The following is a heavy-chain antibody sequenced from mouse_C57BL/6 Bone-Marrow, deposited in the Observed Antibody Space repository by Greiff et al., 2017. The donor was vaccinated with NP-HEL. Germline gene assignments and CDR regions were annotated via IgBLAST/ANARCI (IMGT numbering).Heavy chain of an antibody. CDR1: GYAFSSSW. Sequence: VQLQESGPELVKPGASVKISCKASGYAFSSSWMNWVKQRPGKGLEWIGRIYPGDGDTNYNGKFKGKATLTADKSSSTAYMQLSSLTSEDSAVYFCARLRGNYLYWYFDVWGTGTTVTVSS. CDR3: ARLRGNYLYWYFDV. J-gene: IGHJ1*03. V-gene: IGHV1-82*01. CDR2: IYPGDGDT. D-gene: IGHD2-1*01.